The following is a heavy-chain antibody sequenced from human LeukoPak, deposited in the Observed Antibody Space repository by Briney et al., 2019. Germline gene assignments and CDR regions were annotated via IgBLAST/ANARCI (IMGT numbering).Heavy chain of an antibody. CDR3: ARHHYYSSGSDLDH. Sequence: GGSLRLSCAASGFTFSDYYMSWIRQAPGKGLEWVSYISTSGSSIYYADSVKGRFTISRDNAKNSLYLQMNSLRAEDTAVYYCARHHYYSSGSDLDHWGQGTLVTVSS. CDR2: ISTSGSSI. J-gene: IGHJ4*02. CDR1: GFTFSDYY. V-gene: IGHV3-11*01. D-gene: IGHD3-10*01.